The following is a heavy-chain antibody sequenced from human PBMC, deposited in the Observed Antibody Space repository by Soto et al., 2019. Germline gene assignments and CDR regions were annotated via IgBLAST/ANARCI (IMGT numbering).Heavy chain of an antibody. D-gene: IGHD3-22*01. J-gene: IGHJ4*02. CDR2: IYYSGST. CDR3: ARGSYYYDSSGYDHY. CDR1: GCSISSGDYY. V-gene: IGHV4-30-4*01. Sequence: QVQLQESGPGLVKPSQTLALTCTVSGCSISSGDYYWSWIRQPPGKGLEWIGYIYYSGSTYYNPSLKSRVTISVDTSKNQFSLKLSSVTAADTAVYYCARGSYYYDSSGYDHYWGQGTLVTVSS.